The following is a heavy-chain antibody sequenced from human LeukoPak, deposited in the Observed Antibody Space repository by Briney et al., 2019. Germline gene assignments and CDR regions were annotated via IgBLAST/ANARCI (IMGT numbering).Heavy chain of an antibody. J-gene: IGHJ6*02. CDR2: IIPILGVA. Sequence: ASVKVSCKASGGTFSSYAISWVRQAPGQGLEWMGRIIPILGVANCAQKFQGRVTITADKSTSTAYMELSSLRSEDTAVYYCASFDCSSTSCYELSYYGMHVWGQGTTVTVSS. CDR1: GGTFSSYA. CDR3: ASFDCSSTSCYELSYYGMHV. D-gene: IGHD2-2*01. V-gene: IGHV1-69*04.